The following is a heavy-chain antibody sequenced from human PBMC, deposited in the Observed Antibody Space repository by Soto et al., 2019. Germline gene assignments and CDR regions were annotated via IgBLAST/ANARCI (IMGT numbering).Heavy chain of an antibody. D-gene: IGHD6-19*01. V-gene: IGHV1-69*02. J-gene: IGHJ5*02. CDR1: GGTFRTYT. Sequence: QVQLVQSGAEVKRPGSSVKVSCQTSGGTFRTYTINWVRQAPGQGLEWMGRIIPILDVANYAQKFQGRVTITADNSTSTAHMELRSLRSEDTAVYYCARSIQDDIGVAAPKDIWFDPWGQGTLVTVSS. CDR3: ARSIQDDIGVAAPKDIWFDP. CDR2: IIPILDVA.